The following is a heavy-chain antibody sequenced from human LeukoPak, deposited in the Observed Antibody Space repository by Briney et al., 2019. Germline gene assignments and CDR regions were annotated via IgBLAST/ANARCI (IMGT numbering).Heavy chain of an antibody. V-gene: IGHV4-34*01. J-gene: IGHJ6*03. D-gene: IGHD3-9*01. Sequence: SETLSLTCAVYGGSFSGYYWSWIRQPPGKGLEWIGEINHSGSTNYSPSLKSRVTISVDTSKNQFSLKLSSVTAADTAVYYCARRYFDWLDYYYYYMDVWGKGTTVTIS. CDR2: INHSGST. CDR1: GGSFSGYY. CDR3: ARRYFDWLDYYYYYMDV.